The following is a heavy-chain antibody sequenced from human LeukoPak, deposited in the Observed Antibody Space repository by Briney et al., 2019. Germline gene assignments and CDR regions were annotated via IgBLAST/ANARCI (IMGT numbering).Heavy chain of an antibody. Sequence: SETLSHTCTVSGGSISSYYWSGIRQPAGKGLEWFGRIHTSGSTNYNPSLKSRVTMSVDTSKNQFSLKLSSVTAADTAVYCCARPYYDTSGYYHDAFDIWGQGTMVIVSS. J-gene: IGHJ3*02. V-gene: IGHV4-4*07. CDR1: GGSISSYY. D-gene: IGHD3-22*01. CDR3: ARPYYDTSGYYHDAFDI. CDR2: IHTSGST.